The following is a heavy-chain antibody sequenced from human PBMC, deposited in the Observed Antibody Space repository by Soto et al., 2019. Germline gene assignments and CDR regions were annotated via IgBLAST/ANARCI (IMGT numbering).Heavy chain of an antibody. D-gene: IGHD3-16*01. J-gene: IGHJ5*01. CDR2: FFSGTT. Sequence: SETLSLTCTVSGASVSSRSSYWAWIRQAPGKGLEWIGTFFSGTTFSNPSLRSRVTISLDTSKNQASLKLRSVAAPDTAIYYCATTRGLAVGGSFDSWGQGTLVTVSS. CDR3: ATTRGLAVGGSFDS. V-gene: IGHV4-39*01. CDR1: GASVSSRSSY.